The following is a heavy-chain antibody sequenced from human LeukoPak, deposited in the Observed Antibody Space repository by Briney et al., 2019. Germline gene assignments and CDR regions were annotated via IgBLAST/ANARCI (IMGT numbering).Heavy chain of an antibody. V-gene: IGHV4-59*08. CDR2: IYYSGST. D-gene: IGHD2/OR15-2a*01. J-gene: IGHJ4*02. CDR1: GGSISSYY. CDR3: VTRRPSMAFGY. Sequence: SETLSLTCTVSGGSISSYYWSWIRQPPGKGLEWIGYIYYSGSTNYNPSLKSRVTISVDTSKNQFSLKLSSVTAADTAVYYCVTRRPSMAFGYWGQGTLVTVSS.